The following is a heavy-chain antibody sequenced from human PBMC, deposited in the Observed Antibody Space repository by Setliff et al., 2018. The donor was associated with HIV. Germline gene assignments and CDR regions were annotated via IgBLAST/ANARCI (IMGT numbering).Heavy chain of an antibody. J-gene: IGHJ4*02. V-gene: IGHV4-38-2*02. CDR1: GFSISSGHY. CDR2: VNHRGDT. D-gene: IGHD3-10*01. Sequence: KTSETLSLTCSVSGFSISSGHYWGWIRQSPGKGLEWIGSVNHRGDTYYIASLKSRVTMSVDTSKNQFFLNLASVTASDTAIYYCARQPPLSVLQVWFGDYWGQGMLVTVSS. CDR3: ARQPPLSVLQVWFGDY.